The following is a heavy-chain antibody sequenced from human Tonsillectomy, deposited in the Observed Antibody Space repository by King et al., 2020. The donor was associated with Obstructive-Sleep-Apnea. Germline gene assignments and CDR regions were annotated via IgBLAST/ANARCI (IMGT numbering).Heavy chain of an antibody. CDR3: AKKVVTQGYYFDY. J-gene: IGHJ4*02. CDR2: ICGSGGRI. D-gene: IGHD3-22*01. CDR1: GFTFCSFS. Sequence: VQLVGAGGGLVQPGGALRVSCAASGFTFCSFSITWGPQAPGKGLGWGSYICGSGGRIYYAASGRGRFAVSSDNSKNTLYLQVSSLSADDTAVYYCAKKVVTQGYYFDYWGQGTLVTVSS. V-gene: IGHV3-23*04.